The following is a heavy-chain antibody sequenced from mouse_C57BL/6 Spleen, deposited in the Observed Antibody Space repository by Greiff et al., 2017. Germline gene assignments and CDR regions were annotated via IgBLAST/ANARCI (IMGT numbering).Heavy chain of an antibody. J-gene: IGHJ3*01. V-gene: IGHV1-50*01. Sequence: QVQLQQSGAELVKPGASVKLSCKASGYTFTSYWMQWVKQRPGQGLEWIGEIDPSDSYTNYNQKFKGKATLTVDTSSSAAYMQLSSLTSEDSAVYYGARGGGSSYGFAYWGQGTLVTVSA. CDR3: ARGGGSSYGFAY. CDR2: IDPSDSYT. CDR1: GYTFTSYW. D-gene: IGHD1-1*01.